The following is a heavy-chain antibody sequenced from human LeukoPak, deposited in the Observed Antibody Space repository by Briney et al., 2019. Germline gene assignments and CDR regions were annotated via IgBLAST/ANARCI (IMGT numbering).Heavy chain of an antibody. CDR2: ISGSGGST. Sequence: GGSLRLSCAASGFTFSSYAMSWVRQAPGKGLEWVSAISGSGGSTYYADSVKGRFTISRDNSKNTLYLQMNSLRAEDTAVYYCAKGPYCGGDCYTALDYSGQGTLVTVSS. CDR3: AKGPYCGGDCYTALDY. J-gene: IGHJ4*02. V-gene: IGHV3-23*01. D-gene: IGHD2-21*02. CDR1: GFTFSSYA.